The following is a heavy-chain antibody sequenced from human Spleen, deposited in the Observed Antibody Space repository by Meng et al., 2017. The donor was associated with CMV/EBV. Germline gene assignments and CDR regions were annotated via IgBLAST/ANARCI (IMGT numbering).Heavy chain of an antibody. Sequence: GESLKISCKGSGYSFTSYWICWVRQMPGKGLEWMGIIYPGYSDTRYSPSFQGEGTISADKSISTAYLQWSILQASNTAMYYCARVMATKNYYFDFWGQGTLVTVSS. CDR2: IYPGYSDT. V-gene: IGHV5-51*01. D-gene: IGHD5-12*01. CDR3: ARVMATKNYYFDF. J-gene: IGHJ4*02. CDR1: GYSFTSYW.